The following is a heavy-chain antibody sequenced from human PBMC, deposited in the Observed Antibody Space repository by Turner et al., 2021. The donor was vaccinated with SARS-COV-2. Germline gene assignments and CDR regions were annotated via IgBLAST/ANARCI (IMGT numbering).Heavy chain of an antibody. D-gene: IGHD3-22*01. CDR2: FDPEDGET. V-gene: IGHV1-24*01. J-gene: IGHJ6*02. Sequence: QVQLVQSGAEVKKPGASVKVTCKVSGYTLIELSMHWVRQAPGKGLEWMGGFDPEDGETIYAQKFQGRVTMTEDTSTDTAYMELSSLRSEDTAVYYCATAPANYYDSSGSNGFYYYYYGMDVWGQGTTVTVSS. CDR3: ATAPANYYDSSGSNGFYYYYYGMDV. CDR1: GYTLIELS.